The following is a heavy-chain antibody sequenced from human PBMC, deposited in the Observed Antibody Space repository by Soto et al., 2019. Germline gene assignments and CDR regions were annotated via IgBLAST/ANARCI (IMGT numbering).Heavy chain of an antibody. J-gene: IGHJ4*02. V-gene: IGHV4-4*02. Sequence: PSETLSLTCAVSGGSISSSNWWSWVRQPPGKGLEWIGEIYHSGSTNYNPSLKSRVTISVDKSKNQFSLKLSSVTAADTAVYYCASRPRGYSYCQLRDYWGQGTLVTVSS. CDR1: GGSISSSNW. D-gene: IGHD5-18*01. CDR2: IYHSGST. CDR3: ASRPRGYSYCQLRDY.